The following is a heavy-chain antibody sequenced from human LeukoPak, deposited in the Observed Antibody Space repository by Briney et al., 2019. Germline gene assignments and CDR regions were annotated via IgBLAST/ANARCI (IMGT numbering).Heavy chain of an antibody. V-gene: IGHV5-51*01. J-gene: IGHJ5*02. Sequence: GESLKISFKGSGYRFTSYWIGWVRQMPGKGLGWMGIIYPGDSDTRYSPSFQGQVTISADKSISTAYLQWSSLKASDTAMYYCARFTMVRGVTRWFDPWGQGTLVTVSS. CDR2: IYPGDSDT. CDR1: GYRFTSYW. CDR3: ARFTMVRGVTRWFDP. D-gene: IGHD3-10*01.